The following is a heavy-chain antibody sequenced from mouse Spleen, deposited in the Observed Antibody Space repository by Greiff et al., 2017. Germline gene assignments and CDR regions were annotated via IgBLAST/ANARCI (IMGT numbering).Heavy chain of an antibody. Sequence: VQLQQPGAELVKPGASVKLSCKASGYTFTSYWMHWVKQRPGQGLEWIGMIHPNSGSTNYNEKFKSKATLTVDKSSSTAYMQLSSLTSEDSAVYYGASQRRDYRYDGTGYAMDYWGQGTSVTVSS. J-gene: IGHJ4*01. CDR2: IHPNSGST. D-gene: IGHD2-14*01. V-gene: IGHV1-64*01. CDR1: GYTFTSYW. CDR3: ASQRRDYRYDGTGYAMDY.